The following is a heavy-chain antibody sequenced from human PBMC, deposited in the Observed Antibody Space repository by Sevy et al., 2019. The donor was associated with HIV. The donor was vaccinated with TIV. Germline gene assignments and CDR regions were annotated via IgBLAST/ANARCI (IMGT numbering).Heavy chain of an antibody. D-gene: IGHD6-19*01. CDR2: IKKDGRET. CDR1: GFTFSEFW. CDR3: ARAISTGWYPNWFDS. V-gene: IGHV3-7*04. Sequence: GGSLRLSCAASGFTFSEFWMTWVRNPQGRGRKCLPNIKKDGRETNNVDSVKGRFTISRDNARSSLYLQLDSLRAEDTAVYYCARAISTGWYPNWFDSWGLGTLVTVSS. J-gene: IGHJ5*01.